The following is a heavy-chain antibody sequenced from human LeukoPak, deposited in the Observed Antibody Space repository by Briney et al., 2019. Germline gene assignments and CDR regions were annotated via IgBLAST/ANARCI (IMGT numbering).Heavy chain of an antibody. CDR1: GGSISSGGYY. J-gene: IGHJ4*02. CDR2: IYYSGST. CDR3: ARGGNYDFWSGYFDY. D-gene: IGHD3-3*01. Sequence: SETLSLTCTVSGGSISSGGYYWSWIRQPPGKGLEWIGYIYYSGSTYYNPSLKSRVTISVDTSKNQFSLKLSSVTAADTAVYYCARGGNYDFWSGYFDYWGQGTLVTVSS. V-gene: IGHV4-31*03.